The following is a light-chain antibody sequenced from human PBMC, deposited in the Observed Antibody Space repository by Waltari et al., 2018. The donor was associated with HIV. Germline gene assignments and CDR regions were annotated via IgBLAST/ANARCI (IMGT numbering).Light chain of an antibody. CDR1: GSNSGSNT. CDR2: SNI. J-gene: IGLJ3*02. Sequence: QSVLTQPPSASGTPGQRVTIPCSGSGSNSGSNTVNWYQQLPGTAPKLIIYSNIQRPSGVPDRFSGSKSGTSASLAISGLQSDDEADYYCAAWDDSLNGLWVFGGGTKLTVL. CDR3: AAWDDSLNGLWV. V-gene: IGLV1-44*01.